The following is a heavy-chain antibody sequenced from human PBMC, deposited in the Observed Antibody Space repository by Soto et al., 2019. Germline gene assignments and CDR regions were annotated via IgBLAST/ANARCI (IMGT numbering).Heavy chain of an antibody. V-gene: IGHV3-9*01. CDR1: GFTFDAYA. D-gene: IGHD6-6*01. CDR3: AKDTDSSSRYYVDV. Sequence: EVQLVESGGGLVQPGRSLRLSCAASGFTFDAYAMHWVRQVPGKGLEWVSGISWNSGNIGYADSVKGRFTISRDNAKNALYLQMNRLSVENTALYYCAKDTDSSSRYYVDVWGNGTTVTVSS. CDR2: ISWNSGNI. J-gene: IGHJ6*03.